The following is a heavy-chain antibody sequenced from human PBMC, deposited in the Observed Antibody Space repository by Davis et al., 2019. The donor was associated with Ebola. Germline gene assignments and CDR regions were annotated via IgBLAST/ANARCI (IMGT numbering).Heavy chain of an antibody. CDR1: RYTFISYA. V-gene: IGHV1-3*01. D-gene: IGHD3-22*01. J-gene: IGHJ6*02. Sequence: AAVPVSCQASRYTFISYALHWLRQAPGQTVEWMGWNNAGNGNTKYSDKFQGRVTITRDTYASTAYMELSSLRSEDTAMYYCARVPAMMVVATHCGMDVWGQGTTVTVSS. CDR2: NNAGNGNT. CDR3: ARVPAMMVVATHCGMDV.